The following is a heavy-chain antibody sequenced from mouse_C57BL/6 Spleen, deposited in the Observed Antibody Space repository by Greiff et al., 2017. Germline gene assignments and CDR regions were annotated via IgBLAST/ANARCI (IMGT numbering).Heavy chain of an antibody. D-gene: IGHD4-1*01. J-gene: IGHJ2*01. CDR1: GYTFTDYY. CDR2: INPYNGGT. V-gene: IGHV1-19*01. CDR3: AKGETGSYFDY. Sequence: EVQLQQSGPVLVKPGASVKMSCKASGYTFTDYYMNWVKQSHGKSLEWIGVINPYNGGTSYNQKFKGKATLTVDKSSSTAYMELNSLTSEDSAVYYCAKGETGSYFDYWGQGTTRTVSS.